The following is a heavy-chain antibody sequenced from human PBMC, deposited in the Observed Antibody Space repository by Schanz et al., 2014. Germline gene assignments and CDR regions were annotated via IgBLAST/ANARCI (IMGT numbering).Heavy chain of an antibody. Sequence: EVQLVESGGGLVQPGGSLRLSCAASGFTFSSYWMSWVRQAPGEGLEWVANIKQDGSEKYYVDSVKGRFTISRDNAKNSLYLQMNSLRPEDTAVYYCARAPVLGVAAKRRYYYGMDVWGQGTTVIVSS. D-gene: IGHD6-19*01. CDR1: GFTFSSYW. CDR3: ARAPVLGVAAKRRYYYGMDV. CDR2: IKQDGSEK. J-gene: IGHJ6*02. V-gene: IGHV3-7*01.